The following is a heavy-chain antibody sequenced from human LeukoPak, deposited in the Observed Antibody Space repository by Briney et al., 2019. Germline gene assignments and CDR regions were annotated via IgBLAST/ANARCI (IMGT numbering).Heavy chain of an antibody. J-gene: IGHJ2*01. CDR2: IYHSGST. CDR3: ARDYRDWVLRNYWSFDL. V-gene: IGHV4-38-2*02. Sequence: SETLSLTCAVSGYSISSGYYWGWIRQPPGKGLEWIGSIYHSGSTYYNPSLKSRVTMSVDTSKNQFSLKLKSVTAADTAVYYCARDYRDWVLRNYWSFDLWGRGTLVTVSS. CDR1: GYSISSGYY. D-gene: IGHD2-21*02.